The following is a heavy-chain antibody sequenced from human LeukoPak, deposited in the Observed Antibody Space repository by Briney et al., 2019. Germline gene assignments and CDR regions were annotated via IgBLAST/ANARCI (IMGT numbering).Heavy chain of an antibody. J-gene: IGHJ6*02. Sequence: YSAGNTYYADSVKGRFTISRDNSKNTLYLQMNSLRAEDTAVYYCASWSGYNYYYYGMDVWGLGTTVTVSS. V-gene: IGHV3-53*01. D-gene: IGHD3-3*01. CDR3: ASWSGYNYYYYGMDV. CDR2: YSAGNT.